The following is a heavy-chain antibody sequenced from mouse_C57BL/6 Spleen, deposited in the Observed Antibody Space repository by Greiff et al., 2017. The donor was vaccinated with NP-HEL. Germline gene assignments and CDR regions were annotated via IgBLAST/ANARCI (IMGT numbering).Heavy chain of an antibody. Sequence: VQLQQSGPVLVKPGASVKMSCKASGYTFTDYYMNWVKQSHGKSLEWIGVINPYNGGTSYNQKFKGKATLTVDKSSSTAYMELNSLTSEDSAVYYCARRGSRGYFDYWGQGTTLTVSS. CDR2: INPYNGGT. CDR1: GYTFTDYY. D-gene: IGHD1-1*01. CDR3: ARRGSRGYFDY. J-gene: IGHJ2*01. V-gene: IGHV1-19*01.